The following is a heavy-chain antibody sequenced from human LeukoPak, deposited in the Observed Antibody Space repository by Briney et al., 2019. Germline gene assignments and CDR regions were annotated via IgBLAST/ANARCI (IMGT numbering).Heavy chain of an antibody. D-gene: IGHD3-10*01. Sequence: PSETLSLACAVYGGSFSGYYWSWIRQPPGKGLGWIGEINHSGSTNYNPSLKSRVTISVDTSKNQFSLRLSSVTAADTAVYYCARAGGYFDYWGQGTLVTVSS. CDR3: ARAGGYFDY. CDR1: GGSFSGYY. CDR2: INHSGST. V-gene: IGHV4-34*01. J-gene: IGHJ4*02.